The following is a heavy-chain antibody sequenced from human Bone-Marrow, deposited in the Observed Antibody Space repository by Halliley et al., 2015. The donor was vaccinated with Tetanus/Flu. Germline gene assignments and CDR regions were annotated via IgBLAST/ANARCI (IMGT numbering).Heavy chain of an antibody. D-gene: IGHD3-22*01. CDR3: ARRGSSGYYYGMDV. V-gene: IGHV5-51*01. Sequence: MGIIDPGDSDTRNSPSFQGRVTIPADKSISTAYLQWSSLKASDTAMYYWARRGSSGYYYGMDVWGQGTTVTVSS. CDR2: IDPGDSDT. J-gene: IGHJ6*02.